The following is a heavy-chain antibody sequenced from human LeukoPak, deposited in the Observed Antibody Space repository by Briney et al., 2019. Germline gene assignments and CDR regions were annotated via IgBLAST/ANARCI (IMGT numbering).Heavy chain of an antibody. CDR2: ISSNGGST. D-gene: IGHD3-10*01. CDR1: GFTFSSYA. CDR3: VKDTRVRGVPYYGMDV. Sequence: GGSLRLSCSASGFTFSSYAMHWVRQAPGKGLEYVSAISSNGGSTYYADSVKGRFTISRDNSKNTPYLQMSSLRAEDTAVYYCVKDTRVRGVPYYGMDVWGKGTTVTVSS. J-gene: IGHJ6*04. V-gene: IGHV3-64D*06.